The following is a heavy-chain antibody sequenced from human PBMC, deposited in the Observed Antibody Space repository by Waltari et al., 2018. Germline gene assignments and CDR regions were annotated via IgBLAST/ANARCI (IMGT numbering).Heavy chain of an antibody. CDR1: GFTVSSNY. J-gene: IGHJ2*01. V-gene: IGHV3-53*01. CDR2: IYSGGST. D-gene: IGHD1-26*01. Sequence: EVQLVESGGGLIQPGGSLRLSCAASGFTVSSNYMSWVRQAPGKGLEWVSVIYSGGSTYYADSVNGRFTISRDNSKNTLYLQMNSLRAEDTAVYYCARRSGSYSGDWYFDLWGRGTLVTVSS. CDR3: ARRSGSYSGDWYFDL.